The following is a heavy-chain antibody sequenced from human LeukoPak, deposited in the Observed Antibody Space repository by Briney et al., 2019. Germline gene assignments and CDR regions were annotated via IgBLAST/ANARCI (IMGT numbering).Heavy chain of an antibody. CDR2: IYHSGST. Sequence: PSETLSLTCTVCGYSISSGYYWGWIRPPPGKGLEWIGSIYHSGSTYYNPSLKRRVTISVDTSKNQFSLKLSSVTAADTAVYYCARDLMYSSSSAWDKGAFDIWGQGTMVTVSS. J-gene: IGHJ3*02. CDR1: GYSISSGYY. V-gene: IGHV4-38-2*02. D-gene: IGHD6-6*01. CDR3: ARDLMYSSSSAWDKGAFDI.